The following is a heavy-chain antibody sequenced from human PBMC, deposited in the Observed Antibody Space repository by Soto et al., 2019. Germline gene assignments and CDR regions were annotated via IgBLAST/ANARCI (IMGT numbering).Heavy chain of an antibody. D-gene: IGHD2-15*01. Sequence: GGSLRLSYAASGFTFSTYWMHWVRQVPGKGLVWVSRINNDVSTTNYAASVKGRFTISRDNARNTVYLQMNSLRADDTAVYYYVSGVIADNCFDSLGHAPLITV. V-gene: IGHV3-74*01. CDR1: GFTFSTYW. J-gene: IGHJ5*01. CDR2: INNDVSTT. CDR3: VSGVIADNCFDS.